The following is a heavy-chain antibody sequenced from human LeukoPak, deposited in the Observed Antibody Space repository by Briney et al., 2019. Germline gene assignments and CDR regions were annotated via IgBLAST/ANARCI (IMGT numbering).Heavy chain of an antibody. V-gene: IGHV3-48*03. CDR3: VREASGGTKGVSGTFDI. D-gene: IGHD6-13*01. Sequence: PGGSLRLSCAASGFTFSSYEMNWVRQAPGKGLEWVSYISSSGSTIYYADSVKGRFTISRDNAKNSLYLQMNSLRSEDTAVYYCVREASGGTKGVSGTFDIWGQGTMVTVSS. CDR1: GFTFSSYE. CDR2: ISSSGSTI. J-gene: IGHJ3*02.